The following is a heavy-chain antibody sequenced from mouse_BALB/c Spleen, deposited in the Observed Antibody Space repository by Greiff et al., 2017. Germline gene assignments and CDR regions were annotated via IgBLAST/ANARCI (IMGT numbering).Heavy chain of an antibody. CDR3: ARGDDYVAYAMDY. CDR1: GFSLTSYG. D-gene: IGHD2-4*01. V-gene: IGHV2-9*02. Sequence: VKVVESGPGLVAPSQSLSITCTVSGFSLTSYGVHWVRQPPGKGLEWLGVIWAGGSTNYNSALMSRLSISKDNSKSQVFLKMNSLQTDDTAMYYCARGDDYVAYAMDYWGQGTSVTVSS. J-gene: IGHJ4*01. CDR2: IWAGGST.